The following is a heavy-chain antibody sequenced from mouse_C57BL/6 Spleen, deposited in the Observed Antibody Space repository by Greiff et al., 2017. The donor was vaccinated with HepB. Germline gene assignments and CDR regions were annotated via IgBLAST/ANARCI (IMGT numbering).Heavy chain of an antibody. CDR3: TTSDYGSSYYAMDY. CDR1: GFNIKDDY. Sequence: VHVKQSGAELVRPGASVKLSCTASGFNIKDDYMHWVKQRPEQGLEWIGWIDPENGDTEYASKFQGKATITADTSSNTAYLQLSSLTSEDTAVYYCTTSDYGSSYYAMDYWGQGTSVTVSS. CDR2: IDPENGDT. V-gene: IGHV14-4*01. D-gene: IGHD1-1*01. J-gene: IGHJ4*01.